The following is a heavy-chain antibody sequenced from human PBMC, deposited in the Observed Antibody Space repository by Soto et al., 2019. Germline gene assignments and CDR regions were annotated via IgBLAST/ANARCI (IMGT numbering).Heavy chain of an antibody. V-gene: IGHV4-4*07. D-gene: IGHD3-3*01. Sequence: QGQLQESGPGLVKPSETLSLTCTVSAGSISNYFCNWIRQPAGKGLEWIGRIDNSGSTNYNPSLKSRVTMSSDTSRSQFSLKLNSVTAADTAVYYCARGGQDFWSGPFDYWGQGALGTVSS. CDR3: ARGGQDFWSGPFDY. J-gene: IGHJ4*02. CDR1: AGSISNYF. CDR2: IDNSGST.